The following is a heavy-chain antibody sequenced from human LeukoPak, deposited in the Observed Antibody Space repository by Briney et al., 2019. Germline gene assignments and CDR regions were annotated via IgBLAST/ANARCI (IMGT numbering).Heavy chain of an antibody. Sequence: PGGSLRLSCTVSRFTVSINSMSWVRQAPGKGLEWVSFIHSGGNTHYSDSVKGRFTISRDNSKNTLYLQMNSLRAEDTAVYYCARRAGEYSHPYDYWGQGTLVTVSS. D-gene: IGHD4-17*01. J-gene: IGHJ4*02. CDR3: ARRAGEYSHPYDY. CDR1: RFTVSINS. CDR2: IHSGGNT. V-gene: IGHV3-53*01.